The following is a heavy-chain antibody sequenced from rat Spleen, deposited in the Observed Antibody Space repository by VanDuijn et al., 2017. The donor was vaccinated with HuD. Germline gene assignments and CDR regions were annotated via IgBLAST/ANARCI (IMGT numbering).Heavy chain of an antibody. CDR1: GFTFSDYY. D-gene: IGHD3-2*01. CDR3: ARPLALNWFAY. Sequence: EVQLVESGGGLVQPGRSLKLSCAASGFTFSDYYMAWVRQAPTKGLEWVATISYDGTTTSYRDSVRGRFTISRDNAKSTLYLQMNSLRSEDTATYFCARPLALNWFAYWGQGTLVTVSS. J-gene: IGHJ3*01. CDR2: ISYDGTTT. V-gene: IGHV5-22*01.